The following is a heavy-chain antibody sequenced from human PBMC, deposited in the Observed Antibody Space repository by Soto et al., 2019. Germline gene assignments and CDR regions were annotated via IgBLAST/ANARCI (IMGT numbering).Heavy chain of an antibody. CDR2: IWYDGSNK. CDR3: ARDYGGNPGDY. Sequence: QVQLVESGGGVVQPGRSLRLSCAASGFTFSSYGMHWVRQAPGKGLEWVAVIWYDGSNKYYADSVKGRFTISRDNSKNTLYLQMNSLRAEDTAVYYCARDYGGNPGDYWGQGTVVTVSS. D-gene: IGHD4-17*01. V-gene: IGHV3-33*01. J-gene: IGHJ4*02. CDR1: GFTFSSYG.